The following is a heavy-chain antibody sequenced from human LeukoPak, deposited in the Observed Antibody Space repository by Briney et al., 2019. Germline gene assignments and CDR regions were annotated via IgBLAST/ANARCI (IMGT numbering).Heavy chain of an antibody. CDR1: GFTFSSYE. Sequence: GGSLSLSCAASGFTFSSYEMNWVRQAPGKGLEWVSYISSSGSTIYYADSVKGRFTISRDNAKDSLYLQMNSLRAEDTAVYYCASLVVISAFDIWGQGTMVTVSS. J-gene: IGHJ3*02. D-gene: IGHD3-22*01. CDR3: ASLVVISAFDI. CDR2: ISSSGSTI. V-gene: IGHV3-48*03.